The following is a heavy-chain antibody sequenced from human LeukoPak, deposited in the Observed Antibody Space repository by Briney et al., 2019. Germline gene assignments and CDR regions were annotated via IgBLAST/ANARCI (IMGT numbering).Heavy chain of an antibody. CDR2: IWYDGSDK. CDR3: ARDIGAARYFDY. CDR1: GFTFRNHG. D-gene: IGHD6-13*01. J-gene: IGHJ4*02. V-gene: IGHV3-33*01. Sequence: GGPLRLSCAASGFTFRNHGMHWVRQAPGKGLEWVAIIWYDGSDKYYADSVKGRFTISRDNSKNTLYLQMNSLRAEDTAVYYCARDIGAARYFDYWGQGTQVTVSS.